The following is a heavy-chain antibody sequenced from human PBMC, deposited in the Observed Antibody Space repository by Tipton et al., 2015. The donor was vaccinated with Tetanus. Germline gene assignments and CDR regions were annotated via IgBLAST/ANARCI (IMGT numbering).Heavy chain of an antibody. CDR3: ARAHCTDGVCNFDF. CDR2: IYPGDSDT. V-gene: IGHV5-51*01. Sequence: VQLVQSGGEVKKPGESLKISCKGSGYIFTNYWIGWVRQKPGKGLEWMGIIYPGDSDTRYSPSFQGQVTIPVDKSINTAFLQWSSLKASDTSVFYCARAHCTDGVCNFDFWGQGALVTVAS. J-gene: IGHJ4*02. D-gene: IGHD2-8*01. CDR1: GYIFTNYW.